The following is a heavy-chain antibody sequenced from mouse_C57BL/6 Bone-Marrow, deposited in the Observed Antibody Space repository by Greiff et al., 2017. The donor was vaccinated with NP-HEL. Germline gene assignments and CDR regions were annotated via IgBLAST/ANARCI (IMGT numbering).Heavy chain of an antibody. Sequence: VKLQESGAELARPGASVKLSCTASGYTFTSYGISWVKQRPGQGLEWIGEIYPRSGNTYYNEKFKGKATLTADKSSSTAYMELRSLTSEDSAVYFCARELRPMDYWGQGTSVTVSS. CDR1: GYTFTSYG. D-gene: IGHD3-2*02. J-gene: IGHJ4*01. V-gene: IGHV1-81*01. CDR2: IYPRSGNT. CDR3: ARELRPMDY.